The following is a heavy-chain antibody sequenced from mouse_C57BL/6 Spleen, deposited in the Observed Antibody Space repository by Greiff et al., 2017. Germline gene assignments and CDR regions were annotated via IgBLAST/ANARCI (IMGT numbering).Heavy chain of an antibody. CDR2: IDPSDSYT. CDR1: GYTFTSYW. CDR3: ARSARDWYFDV. D-gene: IGHD6-1*01. J-gene: IGHJ1*03. Sequence: QVQLQQSGAELVMPGASVKLSCKASGYTFTSYWMHWVKQRPGQGLEWIGEIDPSDSYTNYNQKFKGKSTLTVDKSSSTAYMQLSSLTSEDSAVYYCARSARDWYFDVWGTGTTVTVSS. V-gene: IGHV1-69*01.